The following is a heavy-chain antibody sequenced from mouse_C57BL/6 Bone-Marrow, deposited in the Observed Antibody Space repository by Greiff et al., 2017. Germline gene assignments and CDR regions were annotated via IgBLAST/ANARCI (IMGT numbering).Heavy chain of an antibody. CDR3: AGWGYLAWFAY. CDR2: ISSGGSYT. D-gene: IGHD2-2*01. CDR1: GFTFSSYG. Sequence: EVQRVESGGDLVKPGGSLKLSCAASGFTFSSYGMSWVRQTPDKRLEWVATISSGGSYTYYPDSVKGRVTISRDNAKNTLYLQMSSLKSEDTAMYYCAGWGYLAWFAYWGQGTLVTVSA. J-gene: IGHJ3*01. V-gene: IGHV5-6*01.